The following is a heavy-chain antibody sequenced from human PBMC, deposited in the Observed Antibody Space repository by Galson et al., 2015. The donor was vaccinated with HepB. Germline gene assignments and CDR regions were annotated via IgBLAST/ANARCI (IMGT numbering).Heavy chain of an antibody. V-gene: IGHV5-10-1*01. CDR2: IDPSDSYT. CDR3: AGDCSSTSCSGTYAFDI. D-gene: IGHD2-2*01. Sequence: QSGAEVKKPGESLRISCKGSGYSFTSYWISWVRQMPGKGLEWMGRIDPSDSYTNYSPSFQGHVTISADKSISTAYLQWSSLKASDTAMYYCAGDCSSTSCSGTYAFDIWGQGTMVTVSS. J-gene: IGHJ3*02. CDR1: GYSFTSYW.